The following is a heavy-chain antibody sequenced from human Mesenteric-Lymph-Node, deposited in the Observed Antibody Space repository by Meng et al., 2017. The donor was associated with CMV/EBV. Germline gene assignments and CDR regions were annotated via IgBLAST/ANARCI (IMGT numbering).Heavy chain of an antibody. CDR3: ARGQFLPFLDRGQSGYYFNY. J-gene: IGHJ4*02. Sequence: GESLKISCGASGFSFSNYAMHWVRQAPGKGLEWVAIISDDGSKRNYADSVKGRFTISRDNSRNTLYLQTNSLRPEDTAVYYCARGQFLPFLDRGQSGYYFNYWGQGTLVTVSS. CDR2: ISDDGSKR. D-gene: IGHD3-3*01. V-gene: IGHV3-30-3*01. CDR1: GFSFSNYA.